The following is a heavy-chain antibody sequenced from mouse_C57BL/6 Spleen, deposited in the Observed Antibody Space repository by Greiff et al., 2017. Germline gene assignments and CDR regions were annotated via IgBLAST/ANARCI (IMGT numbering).Heavy chain of an antibody. Sequence: EVKLQESGGGLVKPGGSLKLSCAASGFTFSDYGMHWVRQAPEKGLEWVAYISSGSSTIYYADTVKGRFTISRDNAKNTLFLQMTSLRSEDTAMYYCARAYYSIWYFDVWGTGTTVTVSS. V-gene: IGHV5-17*01. D-gene: IGHD2-5*01. CDR3: ARAYYSIWYFDV. CDR2: ISSGSSTI. J-gene: IGHJ1*03. CDR1: GFTFSDYG.